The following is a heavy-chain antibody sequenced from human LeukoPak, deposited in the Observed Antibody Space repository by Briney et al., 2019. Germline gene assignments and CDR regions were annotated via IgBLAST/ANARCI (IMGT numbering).Heavy chain of an antibody. V-gene: IGHV4-4*02. Sequence: PSETLSLTCGVSGGSISNTNWWTWVRQPPGKGLEWIGEVNLQGSTNYNPSLKSRVVISVDKSENHISLKLTSATAADTAVYYCAREGGPYRPLDYSGQGTLVTVAS. CDR1: GGSISNTNW. CDR2: VNLQGST. J-gene: IGHJ4*02. CDR3: AREGGPYRPLDY.